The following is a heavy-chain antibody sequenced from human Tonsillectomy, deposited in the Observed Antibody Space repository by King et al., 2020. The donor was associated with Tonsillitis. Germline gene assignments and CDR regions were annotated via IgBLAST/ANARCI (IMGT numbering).Heavy chain of an antibody. CDR3: AGLYCTPGSCFFDS. D-gene: IGHD3-16*01. J-gene: IGHJ4*02. V-gene: IGHV3-66*01. Sequence: VQLVESGGNLVQPGGSLRLSCVVSGFEITRNYMTWVRQAPGKGLEWVSVVYSAGSTSYADSVRGRFSLSRDISKNTIFLQMNTLRVEDTAVYYCAGLYCTPGSCFFDSWGQGTLVTVSS. CDR2: VYSAGST. CDR1: GFEITRNY.